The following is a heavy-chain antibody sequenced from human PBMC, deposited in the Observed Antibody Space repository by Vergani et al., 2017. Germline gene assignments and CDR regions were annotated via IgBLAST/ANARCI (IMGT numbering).Heavy chain of an antibody. Sequence: EVQLVQSGAEVKKPGESLKISCKGSGYSFTSYWIGWVRQMPGKGLEWMGIIYPGDSDTRYSPAFQGQVTISADKSISTAYLQWSSLKASDTAMYYCARSRSSGWRGLRFQHWGQGTLVTVSS. CDR3: ARSRSSGWRGLRFQH. D-gene: IGHD6-19*01. V-gene: IGHV5-51*03. CDR1: GYSFTSYW. J-gene: IGHJ1*01. CDR2: IYPGDSDT.